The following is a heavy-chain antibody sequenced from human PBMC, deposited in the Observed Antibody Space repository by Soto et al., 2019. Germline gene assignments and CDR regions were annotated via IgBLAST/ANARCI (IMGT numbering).Heavy chain of an antibody. CDR3: ARVADSSGYYGFYYFDY. CDR2: IIPIFGTA. J-gene: IGHJ4*02. CDR1: GGTSSSYA. V-gene: IGHV1-69*13. D-gene: IGHD3-22*01. Sequence: GASVKVSCKASGGTSSSYAISWVRQAPGQGLEWMGGIIPIFGTANYAQKFQGRVTITADESTSTAYMELSSLRSEDTAVYYCARVADSSGYYGFYYFDYWGQGTLVTVSS.